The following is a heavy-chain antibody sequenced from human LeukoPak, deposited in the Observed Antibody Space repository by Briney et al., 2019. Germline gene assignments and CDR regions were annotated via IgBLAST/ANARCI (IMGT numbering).Heavy chain of an antibody. CDR3: ARAEGYGAIDY. CDR1: GFTFTSYS. V-gene: IGHV3-21*01. CDR2: ISSSGTYI. J-gene: IGHJ4*01. D-gene: IGHD5-12*01. Sequence: AGGSLRLSCAASGFTFTSYSMNWVRQAPGKGLEWVSFISSSGTYIYYADSVKGRFTISRDNAKNSLYLEMNSLRAEDTALYYCARAEGYGAIDYWGQGTLVTVSS.